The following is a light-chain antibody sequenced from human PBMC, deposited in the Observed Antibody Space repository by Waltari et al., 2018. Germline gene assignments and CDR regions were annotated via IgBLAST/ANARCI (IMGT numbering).Light chain of an antibody. CDR3: CSYAGSTTHVV. CDR1: SSAVGSYNL. J-gene: IGLJ2*01. CDR2: EVS. Sequence: QSALTQPASVSGSPGQSITISCTGTSSAVGSYNLVSCYQQHPGNAPKLMIYEVSKWPSGVSNRFSGSKSGNTASLTISGLQAEDEADYYCCSYAGSTTHVVFGGGTRLTVL. V-gene: IGLV2-23*02.